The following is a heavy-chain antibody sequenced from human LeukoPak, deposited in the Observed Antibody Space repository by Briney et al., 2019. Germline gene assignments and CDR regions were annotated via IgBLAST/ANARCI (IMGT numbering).Heavy chain of an antibody. CDR3: ATAGDSGGRSQH. Sequence: ASVKVSCKVSGYTLTELSMHWVRQAPGKGLEWMGGFDPEDGETIYAQKFQGRVTMTEDTSTDTAYMELSSLRSEDTAVYYCATAGDSGGRSQHWGQGTLVTVSS. J-gene: IGHJ1*01. CDR1: GYTLTELS. V-gene: IGHV1-24*01. D-gene: IGHD2-15*01. CDR2: FDPEDGET.